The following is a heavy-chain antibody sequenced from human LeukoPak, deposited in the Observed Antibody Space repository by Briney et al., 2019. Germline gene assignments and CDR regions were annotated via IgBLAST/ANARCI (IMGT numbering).Heavy chain of an antibody. V-gene: IGHV3-15*01. J-gene: IGHJ4*02. Sequence: LGGSLRLSCAASGFSFMNAWMIWVRQAPGKGLEWVGRIKSNADGGTPDYAAPARGRFTISRDDSKNTLYLQMNSLKTEDTAVYYCTTFYHEYSPYWGRGTLVTVSS. D-gene: IGHD2/OR15-2a*01. CDR2: IKSNADGGTP. CDR3: TTFYHEYSPY. CDR1: GFSFMNAW.